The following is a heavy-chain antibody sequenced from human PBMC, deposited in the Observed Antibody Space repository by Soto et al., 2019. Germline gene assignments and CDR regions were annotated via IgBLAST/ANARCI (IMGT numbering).Heavy chain of an antibody. CDR3: ARALDQFGGNFDY. D-gene: IGHD3-10*01. J-gene: IGHJ4*02. CDR1: GTSLRSGGNY. Sequence: QVQLQVSGPGLVTPSQTLSLMCSVSGTSLRSGGNYWSWIRQHPVKGLEWIGQIYHSGTTYYNPSLKSRVTISVDSSQSQFSLVLDSVTAADTAVYYCARALDQFGGNFDYWGRGILVTVSS. V-gene: IGHV4-31*02. CDR2: IYHSGTT.